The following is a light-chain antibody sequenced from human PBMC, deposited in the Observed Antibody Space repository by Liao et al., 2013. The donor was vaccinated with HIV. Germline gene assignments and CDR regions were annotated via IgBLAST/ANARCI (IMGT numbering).Light chain of an antibody. V-gene: IGLV3-1*01. CDR1: KLGDQY. Sequence: SYDLTQPPSVSVSPGQTASVTCSGDKLGDQYVSWYQQRPGQSPILVIYEDTKRPSGIPERFSGSNSGNTATLTISGTQPMDEADYYCQAWDRNTAIFGGGTKLTVL. CDR2: EDT. J-gene: IGLJ2*01. CDR3: QAWDRNTAI.